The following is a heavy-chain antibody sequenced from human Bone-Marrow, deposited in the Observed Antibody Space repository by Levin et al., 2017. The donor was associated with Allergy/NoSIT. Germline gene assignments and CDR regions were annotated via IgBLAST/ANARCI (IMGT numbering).Heavy chain of an antibody. CDR2: TNNDDAT. J-gene: IGHJ4*02. Sequence: GGSLRLSCAASGFTVSSHVMNWVRQAPGKGLEWVSSVTNNDDATYYADSVKGRFTISRDNSKNTLYLQMNSLSAEDTALYYCARRGPNWGFFDYWGLGTLVTVSS. V-gene: IGHV3-53*01. CDR1: GFTVSSHV. CDR3: ARRGPNWGFFDY. D-gene: IGHD7-27*01.